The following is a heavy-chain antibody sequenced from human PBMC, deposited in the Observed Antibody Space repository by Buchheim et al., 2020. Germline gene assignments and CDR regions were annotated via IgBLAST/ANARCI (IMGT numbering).Heavy chain of an antibody. J-gene: IGHJ4*02. D-gene: IGHD3-22*01. CDR2: ISSSGRTI. V-gene: IGHV3-48*03. Sequence: EVQLVESGGGLVQPGGSLRLSCAASGFTFSSYEMNWVRQAPGKGLEWVSYISSSGRTIYYADSVKGRFTISRENAKNSMNLQMNSLRAEDTAVYYCARDRGAYYYDSSGYSYWGQGTL. CDR1: GFTFSSYE. CDR3: ARDRGAYYYDSSGYSY.